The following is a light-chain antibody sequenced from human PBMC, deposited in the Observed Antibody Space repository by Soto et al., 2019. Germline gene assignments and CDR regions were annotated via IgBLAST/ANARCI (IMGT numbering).Light chain of an antibody. V-gene: IGKV1-33*01. CDR2: DAS. CDR1: QGISNY. J-gene: IGKJ5*01. CDR3: QQYENLPT. Sequence: DNQLTQYPSSLSSPLLYRLTIXSRASQGISNYLNWYQQKPGRAPRLLIYDASNLEAGVPSRFRGSGSGTDFTFTISRLQPEDIAAYYCQQYENLPTFGQGTRLDIK.